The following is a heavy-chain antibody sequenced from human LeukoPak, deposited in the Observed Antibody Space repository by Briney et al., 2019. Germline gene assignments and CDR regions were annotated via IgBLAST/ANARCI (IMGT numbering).Heavy chain of an antibody. CDR2: FYSSGST. J-gene: IGHJ4*02. CDR3: ARGPTRYYFDY. V-gene: IGHV4-61*01. CDR1: GGTVSSGSYY. Sequence: PSETLSLTCIVSGGTVSSGSYYWSWIRQPPGKGLEWIGYFYSSGSTSYNPSLKSRVTISLDTSKNQFSLRLSSVAAADTAVYYCARGPTRYYFDYWGQGTQVTVSS.